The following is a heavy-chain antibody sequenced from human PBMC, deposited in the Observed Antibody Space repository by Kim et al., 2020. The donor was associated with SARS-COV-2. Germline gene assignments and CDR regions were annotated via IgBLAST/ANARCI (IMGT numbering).Heavy chain of an antibody. D-gene: IGHD3-16*01. Sequence: YADSVKGRFTNARDNAKNSLYLQMNSLRAEDTAVYYCARVPLGDLHWFDPWGQGTLVTVSS. V-gene: IGHV3-21*01. CDR3: ARVPLGDLHWFDP. J-gene: IGHJ5*02.